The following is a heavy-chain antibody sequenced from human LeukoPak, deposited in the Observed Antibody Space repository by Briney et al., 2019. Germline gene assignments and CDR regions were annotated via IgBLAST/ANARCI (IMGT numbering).Heavy chain of an antibody. CDR3: ARASTKVSLELRGNWFDP. Sequence: PSETLSLTCTVSGGSLSSGSYYWSWIRQPAGKGLEWIGRIYTSGSTNYNPFLKSRVTISVDTSKNQFSLKLSSVTAADTAVYYCARASTKVSLELRGNWFDPWGQGTLVTVSS. V-gene: IGHV4-61*02. CDR1: GGSLSSGSYY. CDR2: IYTSGST. D-gene: IGHD1-7*01. J-gene: IGHJ5*02.